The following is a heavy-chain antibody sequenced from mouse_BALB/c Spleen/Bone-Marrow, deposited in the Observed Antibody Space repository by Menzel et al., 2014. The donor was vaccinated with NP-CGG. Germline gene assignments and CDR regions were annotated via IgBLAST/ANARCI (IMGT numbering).Heavy chain of an antibody. Sequence: EVKLVESGGGLVQPGGSLKLSCAASGFSFSGYGMSWVRQTPDKRLELVATINSNGGSTYYSDSVKGRFTISRDNAKSTLYLQMSSLKSEDTAMYYCARGYDYDSWFAYWGQGTLVTVSA. J-gene: IGHJ3*01. D-gene: IGHD2-4*01. CDR1: GFSFSGYG. CDR2: INSNGGST. CDR3: ARGYDYDSWFAY. V-gene: IGHV5-6-3*01.